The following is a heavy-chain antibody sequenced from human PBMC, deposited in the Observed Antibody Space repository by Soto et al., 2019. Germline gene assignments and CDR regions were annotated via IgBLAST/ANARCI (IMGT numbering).Heavy chain of an antibody. Sequence: QVQLQESGPGLVKPSETLSLTCTVSGGSISSYYWSWIRQPPGKGLEWIGDIYYSGSTNYNPSLRSRFTISVDTSKNQFSLKLSSVTAADTAVYYCARLAGYYGSGSLDFAYWGQGTLVTVSS. V-gene: IGHV4-59*08. CDR2: IYYSGST. D-gene: IGHD3-10*01. J-gene: IGHJ4*02. CDR3: ARLAGYYGSGSLDFAY. CDR1: GGSISSYY.